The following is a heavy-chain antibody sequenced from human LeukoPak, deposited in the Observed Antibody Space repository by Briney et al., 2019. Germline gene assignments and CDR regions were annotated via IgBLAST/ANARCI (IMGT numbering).Heavy chain of an antibody. Sequence: GAPVRVSCKSSGYTFTGYYMHWVREAPTQGLEWGGGINPNSGGTNYAQKFQGRVTMTRDTSISTAYMELSRLRSDDTAVYYCARGFLRDGFDYWGQGTLVTVSS. CDR2: INPNSGGT. CDR1: GYTFTGYY. J-gene: IGHJ4*02. CDR3: ARGFLRDGFDY. D-gene: IGHD5-24*01. V-gene: IGHV1-2*02.